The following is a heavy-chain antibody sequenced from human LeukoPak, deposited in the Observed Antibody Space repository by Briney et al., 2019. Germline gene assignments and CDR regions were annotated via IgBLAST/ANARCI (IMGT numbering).Heavy chain of an antibody. J-gene: IGHJ5*02. D-gene: IGHD3-10*01. CDR3: ARRGRMVRGVHNWFDP. Sequence: PSETLSLTCTVSGGSISSGSYYWSWIRQPAGKGLEWIGRIYTSGSTNYNPSLKSRVTISVDTSKNQFSLKLSSVTAADTAVYYCARRGRMVRGVHNWFDPWGQGTLVTVSS. CDR2: IYTSGST. CDR1: GGSISSGSYY. V-gene: IGHV4-61*02.